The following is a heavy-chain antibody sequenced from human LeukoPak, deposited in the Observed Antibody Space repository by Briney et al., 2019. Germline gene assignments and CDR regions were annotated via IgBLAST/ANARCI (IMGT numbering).Heavy chain of an antibody. CDR2: IGTDGDT. CDR1: GFTFSSYA. CDR3: ARGIRPTPEGYYYYGMDV. D-gene: IGHD4-23*01. J-gene: IGHJ6*02. V-gene: IGHV3-23*01. Sequence: GGSLRLSCAASGFTFSSYAMSWVRQAPGKGLEWVSVIGTDGDTYYADSVKDRFTISRDNFRNTLHLEMNSLRTEDTAVYFCARGIRPTPEGYYYYGMDVWGQGTTVTVAS.